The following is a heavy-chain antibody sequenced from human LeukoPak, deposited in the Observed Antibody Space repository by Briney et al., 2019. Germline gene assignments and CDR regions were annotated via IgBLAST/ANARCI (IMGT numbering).Heavy chain of an antibody. CDR1: GGSVSNYY. D-gene: IGHD5-12*01. CDR2: IYASGTT. Sequence: SETLSLTCTVSGGSVSNYYWSWVRQSAGKGLEWIGRIYASGTTRYNPSLQSRVTMSVDMSKNQFSLTLTSVTAADTAIYFCARGMAEAYDYNWFDPWGQGTLVTVSS. V-gene: IGHV4-4*07. CDR3: ARGMAEAYDYNWFDP. J-gene: IGHJ5*02.